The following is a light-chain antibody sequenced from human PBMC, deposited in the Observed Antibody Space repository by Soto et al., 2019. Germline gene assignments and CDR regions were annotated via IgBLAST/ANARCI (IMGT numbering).Light chain of an antibody. CDR1: QTIGTIY. V-gene: IGKV3-20*01. CDR2: HIS. CDR3: QRYGSALFT. Sequence: EIVLTQSPGTLSLSPGERATLSCRASQTIGTIYLAWYQQRAGQAPRLLVYHISSRAAGVPDRFSGSGSGADFTLTISKLEREDFAVYYCQRYGSALFTFGQGTRLEIK. J-gene: IGKJ5*01.